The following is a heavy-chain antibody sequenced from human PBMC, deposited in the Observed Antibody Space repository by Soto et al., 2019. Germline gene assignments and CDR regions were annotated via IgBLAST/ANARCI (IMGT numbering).Heavy chain of an antibody. CDR3: ARVGGGGYYFDH. D-gene: IGHD1-26*01. Sequence: EVQLLESGGGLVQPGGSLRLSCAASGLTFSNYAMTWVRQAPGRGLAWVSSISGNGSGTYYADSVKGRFTISRDNSENTLYLQMNSLRAEDTAAYYCARVGGGGYYFDHWGQGTLVTVSP. V-gene: IGHV3-23*01. CDR1: GLTFSNYA. J-gene: IGHJ4*02. CDR2: ISGNGSGT.